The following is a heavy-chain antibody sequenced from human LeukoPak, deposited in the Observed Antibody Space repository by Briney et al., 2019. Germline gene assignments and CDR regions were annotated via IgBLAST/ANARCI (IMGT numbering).Heavy chain of an antibody. CDR3: AKDKDSSGYNDY. CDR2: ISGSGGST. Sequence: RSGGSLRLSCAASGVTFSGFWMPWVRQAPGKGLEWVSAISGSGGSTYYADSVKGRFTISRDNSKNTLYLQMNSLRAEDTAVYYCAKDKDSSGYNDYWGQGTLVTVSS. V-gene: IGHV3-23*01. J-gene: IGHJ4*02. D-gene: IGHD3-22*01. CDR1: GVTFSGFW.